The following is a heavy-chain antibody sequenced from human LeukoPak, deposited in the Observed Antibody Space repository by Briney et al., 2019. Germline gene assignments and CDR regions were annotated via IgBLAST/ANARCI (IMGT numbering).Heavy chain of an antibody. V-gene: IGHV4-30-4*01. D-gene: IGHD2-2*01. CDR2: IYYTGST. CDR1: GGSISSGDYY. Sequence: KPSETLSLTCTVSGGSISSGDYYWSWIRQPPGKGLEWIGYIYYTGSTYYNPSLKSRVTISLDTSKHQFSLKLSSVTASDTAVYYCARDGRYCSSSNCPSKGVDWGQGTLVTVSS. J-gene: IGHJ4*02. CDR3: ARDGRYCSSSNCPSKGVD.